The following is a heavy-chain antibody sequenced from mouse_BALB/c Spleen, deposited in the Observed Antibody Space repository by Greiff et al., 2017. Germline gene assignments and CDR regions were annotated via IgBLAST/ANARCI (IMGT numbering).Heavy chain of an antibody. CDR3: ARDGSSFYYFDY. CDR1: GFSLTSYG. D-gene: IGHD1-1*01. J-gene: IGHJ2*01. Sequence: VKLVESGPGLVAPSQSLSITCTVSGFSLTSYGVHWVRQPPGKGLEWLGVIWAGGSTNYNSALMSRLSISKDNSKSQVFLKMNSLQTDDTAMYYCARDGSSFYYFDYWGQGTTLTVSS. CDR2: IWAGGST. V-gene: IGHV2-9*02.